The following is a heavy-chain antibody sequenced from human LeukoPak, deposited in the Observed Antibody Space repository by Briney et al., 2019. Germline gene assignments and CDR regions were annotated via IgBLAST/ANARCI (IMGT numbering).Heavy chain of an antibody. J-gene: IGHJ3*02. V-gene: IGHV4-59*11. CDR1: GGSISSHY. CDR3: ARDTAYCGGDCYSTHDAFDI. D-gene: IGHD2-21*02. Sequence: SETLSLTCTGSGGSISSHYWSWIRQPPGKGLEWIGYIYYSGSTNYNPSLKSRVTISVDTSKNQFSLKLSSVTAADTAVYYCARDTAYCGGDCYSTHDAFDIWGQGTMVTVSS. CDR2: IYYSGST.